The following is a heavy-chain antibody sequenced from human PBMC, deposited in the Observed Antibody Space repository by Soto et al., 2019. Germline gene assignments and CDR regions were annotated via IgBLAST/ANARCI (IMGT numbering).Heavy chain of an antibody. D-gene: IGHD6-13*01. J-gene: IGHJ6*03. Sequence: GSLRLSCAASGFTFSSYAMSWVRQAPGKGLEWVSAISGSGGSTYYADSVKGRFTISRDNSKNTLYLQMNSLRAEDTAVYYCAKDSGMAAAGTSSYYYYYMDVWGKGTTVTVSS. V-gene: IGHV3-23*01. CDR1: GFTFSSYA. CDR3: AKDSGMAAAGTSSYYYYYMDV. CDR2: ISGSGGST.